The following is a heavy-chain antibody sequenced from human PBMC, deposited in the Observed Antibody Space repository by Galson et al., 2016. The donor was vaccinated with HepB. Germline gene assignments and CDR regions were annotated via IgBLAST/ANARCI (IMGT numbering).Heavy chain of an antibody. V-gene: IGHV3-53*01. CDR3: ARDGIVGVPDF. J-gene: IGHJ4*02. CDR2: IYSGGDT. Sequence: SLRLSCAGSGFNVSRNYLTWVRQAPGKGLEWVSLIYSGGDTYYADSVKGRFTLFRDNSKNTLFLQMNSLRAEDTAVYYCARDGIVGVPDFWGQGTLVTVSS. D-gene: IGHD1-26*01. CDR1: GFNVSRNY.